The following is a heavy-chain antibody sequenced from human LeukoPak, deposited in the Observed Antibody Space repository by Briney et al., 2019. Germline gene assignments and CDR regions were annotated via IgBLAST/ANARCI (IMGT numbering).Heavy chain of an antibody. CDR2: FDPEDGET. V-gene: IGHV1-24*01. J-gene: IGHJ4*02. D-gene: IGHD4-17*01. CDR3: ATEGDYGDHRTFDY. Sequence: AASVKVSCKVSGYTLTELSMHWVRQAPGKGLEWMGGFDPEDGETIYAQKFQGRVTMTEDTSTDTAYMELSSLRSEDTAMYYCATEGDYGDHRTFDYWGQGTLVTVSS. CDR1: GYTLTELS.